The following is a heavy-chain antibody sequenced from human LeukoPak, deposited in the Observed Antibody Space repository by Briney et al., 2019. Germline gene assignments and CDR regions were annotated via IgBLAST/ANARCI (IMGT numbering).Heavy chain of an antibody. CDR3: AKEDYYDSGGGPDY. Sequence: GGSLRLSCLASGFTFSSYSMNWVRQAPGKGLEWVSSISSRGDDWYYADSVKGRFTISRDNAENSLYLQMNSLRAEDTAVYYCAKEDYYDSGGGPDYWGQGTLVTVSS. V-gene: IGHV3-21*01. J-gene: IGHJ4*02. D-gene: IGHD3-22*01. CDR2: ISSRGDDW. CDR1: GFTFSSYS.